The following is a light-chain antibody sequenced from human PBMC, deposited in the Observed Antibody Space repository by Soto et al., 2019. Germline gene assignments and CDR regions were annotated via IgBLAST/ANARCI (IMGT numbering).Light chain of an antibody. CDR2: DAS. V-gene: IGKV3-20*01. CDR1: QSVGSGY. J-gene: IGKJ4*01. Sequence: EIVLTQSPGTLSLSPGERAILSCRASQSVGSGYLAWYQQKPGQAPRLLIYDASSRATGIPDRFSGSGSGKDFTLNIRRLEPEDFAVYYCQQYGSSVGGTLAGGTKVDIK. CDR3: QQYGSSVGGT.